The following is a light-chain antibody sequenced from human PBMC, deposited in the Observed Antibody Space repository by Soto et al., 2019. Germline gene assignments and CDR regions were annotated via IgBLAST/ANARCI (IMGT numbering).Light chain of an antibody. CDR2: SAS. Sequence: DIQMTQSPSSLSASVGDRVTITCRASQSIAGYLSWYQQRPGKAPKFLIYSASSLQRGVPSRFSGSGSGTDFSLTINGVQPEDFATYFCQQSFSVPITFGQGTRLEIK. V-gene: IGKV1-39*01. CDR3: QQSFSVPIT. J-gene: IGKJ5*01. CDR1: QSIAGY.